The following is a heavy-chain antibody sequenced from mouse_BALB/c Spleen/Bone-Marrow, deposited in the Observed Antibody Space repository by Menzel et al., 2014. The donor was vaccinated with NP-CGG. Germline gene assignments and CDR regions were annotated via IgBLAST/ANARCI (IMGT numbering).Heavy chain of an antibody. V-gene: IGHV1-55*01. CDR1: GYTFTSYW. CDR3: AREEDFFDY. CDR2: IYPGTNST. Sequence: VQLQQSGAELVKPGTSVKMSCKASGYTFTSYWMHWVKQRPGQGLVWIGDIYPGTNSTNYNEKFKTKAKLTVDTSSSTDYMQLSSPTSEDSAVYYCAREEDFFDYWGQGSTLTVSS. J-gene: IGHJ2*01.